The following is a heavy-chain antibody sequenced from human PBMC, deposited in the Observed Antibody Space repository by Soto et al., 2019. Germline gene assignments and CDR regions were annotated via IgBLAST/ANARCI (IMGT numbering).Heavy chain of an antibody. J-gene: IGHJ4*02. CDR1: GYSFTHYG. CDR3: ARGDGDPPEY. Sequence: QVQLVQSGAEVKKPGASVKVSCKASGYSFTHYGITWVRQAPGQGLEWTGWINAYVGETKSAQKYEGRVTVTMDTTTTTAALELRSSISADATVYYCARGDGDPPEYWGQGTLVRVSA. CDR2: INAYVGET. V-gene: IGHV1-18*01.